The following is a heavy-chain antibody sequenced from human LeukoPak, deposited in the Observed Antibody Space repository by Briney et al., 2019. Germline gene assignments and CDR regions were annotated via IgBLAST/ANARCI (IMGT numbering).Heavy chain of an antibody. CDR2: ISGSGGST. Sequence: GGPLRLSRAASGFTFTSYAMSWVRQAPGKGLEWLSAISGSGGSTYYADSVKGRFTISRDNSKKTLYLQMNSLRAEDTAVYYCARRCYDSSGFDYWGQGTLVTVSS. CDR3: ARRCYDSSGFDY. J-gene: IGHJ4*02. CDR1: GFTFTSYA. V-gene: IGHV3-23*01. D-gene: IGHD3-22*01.